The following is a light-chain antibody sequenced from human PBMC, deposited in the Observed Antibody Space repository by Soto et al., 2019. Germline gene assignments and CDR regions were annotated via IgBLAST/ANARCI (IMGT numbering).Light chain of an antibody. CDR2: WAS. CDR3: HQYSNSLGP. Sequence: DIVMTQSPDSLAVSLGERATINCKSSQSVLYSSNNKNYLAWYQQKPGQPPKLLIYWASTRESGVPDRFSGSGSGTDFTLTISSLQAEDVAVYYCHQYSNSLGPFGQGTKVEVK. J-gene: IGKJ1*01. V-gene: IGKV4-1*01. CDR1: QSVLYSSNNKNY.